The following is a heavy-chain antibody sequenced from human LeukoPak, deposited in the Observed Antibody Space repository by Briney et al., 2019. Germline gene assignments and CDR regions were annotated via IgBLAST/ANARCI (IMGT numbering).Heavy chain of an antibody. CDR1: GYSFTGYY. CDR2: INPDSGGT. CDR3: ASGYSDYADYYNYYMDV. V-gene: IGHV1-2*02. D-gene: IGHD4-11*01. Sequence: GASVKVSCKASGYSFTGYYMHWVRRAPGQGLEWMGWINPDSGGTNYAQKFQGRVTMTRDTSITTAYMELSRLTSDDTAVYYCASGYSDYADYYNYYMDVWGKGTTVTVSS. J-gene: IGHJ6*03.